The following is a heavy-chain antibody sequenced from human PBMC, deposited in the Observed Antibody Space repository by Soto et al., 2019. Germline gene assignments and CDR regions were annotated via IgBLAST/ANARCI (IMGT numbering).Heavy chain of an antibody. V-gene: IGHV1-18*01. CDR2: ISAYNGNT. CDR3: ARDDYGDPRAYFQH. J-gene: IGHJ1*01. Sequence: GASVKVSCKASGYTFTSYGISWVRQAPGQGLEWMGWISAYNGNTNYAQKLQGRVTMTTDTSTSTAYMELRSLRSDDTAVYYCARDDYGDPRAYFQHWGQGTLVTVSS. CDR1: GYTFTSYG. D-gene: IGHD4-17*01.